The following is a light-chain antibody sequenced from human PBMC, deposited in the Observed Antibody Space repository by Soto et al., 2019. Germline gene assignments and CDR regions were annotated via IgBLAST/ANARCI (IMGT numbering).Light chain of an antibody. CDR3: SSYTSSSTLEGV. CDR2: EVS. Sequence: QSVLTQPASVSGSPGQAITISCAGTSSDIGSYDFVSWHQQHPGKAPKLMIYEVSNRPSGVSNRFSGSKSGNTASLTISGLQAEDEADYHCSSYTSSSTLEGVFGTGTKVTVL. V-gene: IGLV2-14*01. J-gene: IGLJ1*01. CDR1: SSDIGSYDF.